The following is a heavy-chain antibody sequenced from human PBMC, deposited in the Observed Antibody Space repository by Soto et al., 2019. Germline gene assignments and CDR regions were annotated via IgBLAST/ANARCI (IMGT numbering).Heavy chain of an antibody. Sequence: PSETLSLTCAVSGGSISSGGYSWSWIRQPPGKGLEWIGYIYHSGSTYYNPSLKSRVTISVDRSKNQFSLKLSSVTAADTAVYYCARVGNRYDFWSGSFDYWGQGTLVTVSS. D-gene: IGHD3-3*01. CDR1: GGSISSGGYS. CDR3: ARVGNRYDFWSGSFDY. CDR2: IYHSGST. V-gene: IGHV4-30-2*01. J-gene: IGHJ4*02.